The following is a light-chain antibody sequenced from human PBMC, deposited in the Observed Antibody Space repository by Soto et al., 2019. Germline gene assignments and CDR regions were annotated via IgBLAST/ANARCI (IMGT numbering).Light chain of an antibody. J-gene: IGKJ2*04. CDR2: DVF. CDR1: QSIANW. CDR3: QQYESHPSCS. V-gene: IGKV1-5*01. Sequence: DIQMTQSPSTLPASVGVRVSITCRASQSIANWVAWYQQKPWKAPKLLIYDVFNLENGVPSRFTGSGSGTEFTLTISSLQPDDFATYYCQQYESHPSCSFGQGTKLEIK.